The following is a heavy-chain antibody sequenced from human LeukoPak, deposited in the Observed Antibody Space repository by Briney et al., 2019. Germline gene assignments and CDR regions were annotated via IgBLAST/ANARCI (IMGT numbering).Heavy chain of an antibody. D-gene: IGHD2-2*01. V-gene: IGHV4-34*01. CDR2: INHSGST. CDR3: ARGVGYCSSTSCYNRMFDP. Sequence: SGGSLRLSCAASGFTVSSNYMSWVRQAPGKGLEWTGEINHSGSTNYNPSLRSRVTISVDTSKNQFSLKLSSVTAADTAVYYCARGVGYCSSTSCYNRMFDPWGQGTLVTVSS. J-gene: IGHJ5*02. CDR1: GFTVSSNY.